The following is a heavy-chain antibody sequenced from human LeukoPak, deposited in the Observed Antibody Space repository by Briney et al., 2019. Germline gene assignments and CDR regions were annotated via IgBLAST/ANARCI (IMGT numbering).Heavy chain of an antibody. J-gene: IGHJ1*01. CDR2: INHSRST. D-gene: IGHD6-6*01. Sequence: SETLSLTCAVYGGSFSGYYWSWIRQPPGKGLEWIGEINHSRSTNYNPSLKSRVTISVDTSKNQFSLKLSSVTAADTAVYYCARGPARIAARPGPYFQHWGQGTLVTVSS. CDR1: GGSFSGYY. V-gene: IGHV4-34*01. CDR3: ARGPARIAARPGPYFQH.